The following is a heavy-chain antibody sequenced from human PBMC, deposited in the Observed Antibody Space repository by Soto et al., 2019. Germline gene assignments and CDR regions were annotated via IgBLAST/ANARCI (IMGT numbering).Heavy chain of an antibody. V-gene: IGHV4-39*01. CDR1: GDSISSSSYY. CDR2: IYYSGST. CDR3: ARSDWFEP. J-gene: IGHJ5*02. Sequence: ETLSLTCTVSGDSISSSSYYWGWIRQPPGKGLEWIGTIYYSGSTYYNPSLKSRVTISVDTSKNQFSLKLSSVTAADTAVYYCARSDWFEPWGQGTLVTVSS.